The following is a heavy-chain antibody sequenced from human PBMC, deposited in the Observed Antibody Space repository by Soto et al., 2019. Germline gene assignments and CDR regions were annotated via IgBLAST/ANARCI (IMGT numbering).Heavy chain of an antibody. V-gene: IGHV4-61*01. CDR1: GGSVNSGSYY. CDR3: ARGEYYYDSSGYYYWSHFDY. CDR2: IYYSGST. Sequence: SETLSLTCTVSGGSVNSGSYYCSCIRQPPGKGLEWIGYIYYSGSTNYNPSLKSRVTISVDTSKNQFSLKLSSVTAADTAVYYCARGEYYYDSSGYYYWSHFDYWGQGTLVTVSS. D-gene: IGHD3-22*01. J-gene: IGHJ4*02.